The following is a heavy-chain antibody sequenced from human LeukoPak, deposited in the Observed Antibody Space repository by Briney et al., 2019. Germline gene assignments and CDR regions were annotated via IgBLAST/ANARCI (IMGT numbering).Heavy chain of an antibody. CDR3: ARDAESLWFGELSSIDP. V-gene: IGHV1-18*01. D-gene: IGHD3-10*01. CDR2: ISAYNGNT. CDR1: GYTFTSYG. J-gene: IGHJ5*02. Sequence: ASVKVSCKASGYTFTSYGITWVRQAPGQGLEWMGWISAYNGNTNYAQKLQGRVTMTIDTSTSTAYMELRSLRSDDTAVYYCARDAESLWFGELSSIDPWGQGTLVTVSS.